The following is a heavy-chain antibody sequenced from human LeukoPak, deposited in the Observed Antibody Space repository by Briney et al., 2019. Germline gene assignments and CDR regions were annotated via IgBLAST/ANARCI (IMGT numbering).Heavy chain of an antibody. J-gene: IGHJ4*02. CDR1: GFTFSSYS. Sequence: GGSLRLSCAASGFTFSSYSMNWVRQAPGKGLEWVSYISSSSSTIYYADSVKGRFTISRDNAKNSLYLQMNSLRAEDTAVYYCASVRDKGFLEWLFDYWGQGTLVTVSS. V-gene: IGHV3-48*01. CDR2: ISSSSSTI. D-gene: IGHD3-3*01. CDR3: ASVRDKGFLEWLFDY.